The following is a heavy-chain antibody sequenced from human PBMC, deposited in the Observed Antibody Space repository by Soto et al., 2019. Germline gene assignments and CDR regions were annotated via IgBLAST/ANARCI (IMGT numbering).Heavy chain of an antibody. Sequence: EVQLLESGGGLVQPGGSLRLSCAASGFTFSSYAMSWVRQAPGKGLEWVSAISGGGGSTYYADSVKGRFTISRDNSKNTLYLQMNSRRAEDTAVYYCAKDWFVVVPADISVHDAFDIWGQGTMVTVSS. V-gene: IGHV3-23*01. CDR2: ISGGGGST. D-gene: IGHD2-2*02. CDR3: AKDWFVVVPADISVHDAFDI. J-gene: IGHJ3*02. CDR1: GFTFSSYA.